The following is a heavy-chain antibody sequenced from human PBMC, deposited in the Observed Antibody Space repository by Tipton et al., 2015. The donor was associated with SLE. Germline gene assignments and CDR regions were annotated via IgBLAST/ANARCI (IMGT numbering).Heavy chain of an antibody. CDR2: ISSNGGST. D-gene: IGHD1-26*01. V-gene: IGHV3-64D*09. CDR1: GFTFSSYA. Sequence: SLRLSCSASGFTFSSYAMHWVRQAPGKGLEYVSAISSNGGSTYYADSVKGRFTISRDNSKNTLYLQMSSLRAEDTAVYYCARDGGTGGLDYWGQGTLVTVSS. J-gene: IGHJ4*02. CDR3: ARDGGTGGLDY.